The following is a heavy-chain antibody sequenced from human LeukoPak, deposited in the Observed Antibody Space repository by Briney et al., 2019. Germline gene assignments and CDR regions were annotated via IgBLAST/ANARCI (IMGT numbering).Heavy chain of an antibody. V-gene: IGHV3-74*01. CDR1: GLTFHNTW. CDR3: AADGEYAFLV. CDR2: IINDGITT. Sequence: GGSLRLSCAASGLTFHNTWMHWIRQAPGKGLVWGSRIINDGITTTYADSVKGRFTISRDNAKNTLYLQMNSLRADDTGVYYCAADGEYAFLVWGQGTMVTVSS. D-gene: IGHD2/OR15-2a*01. J-gene: IGHJ3*01.